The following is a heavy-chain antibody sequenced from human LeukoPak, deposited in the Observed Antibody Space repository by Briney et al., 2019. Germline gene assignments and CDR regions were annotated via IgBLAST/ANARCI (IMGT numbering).Heavy chain of an antibody. V-gene: IGHV1-18*01. CDR2: ISAYNGNT. J-gene: IGHJ6*02. CDR3: ARLYTSYYYYGMDV. CDR1: GYTFTSYG. D-gene: IGHD2-8*01. Sequence: ASVKVSCKASGYTFTSYGISWVRQAPGQGLEWMGRISAYNGNTNYAQKLQGRVTMTTDTSTSTAYMELRSLRSDDTAVYYCARLYTSYYYYGMDVWGQGTTVTVSS.